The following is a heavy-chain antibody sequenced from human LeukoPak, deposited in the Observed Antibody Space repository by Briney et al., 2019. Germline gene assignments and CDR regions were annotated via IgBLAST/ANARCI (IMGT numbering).Heavy chain of an antibody. CDR1: GFTFDDYT. V-gene: IGHV3-43*01. Sequence: PGGSLRLSCAASGFTFDDYTMHWVRQAPGKGLEWVSLISWDGGSTYYADSVKGRFTISRDNSKNSLYLQMNSLRTEDTALYYCAKDIKGVLVGATYYFDYWGQGTLVTVSS. D-gene: IGHD1-26*01. CDR2: ISWDGGST. J-gene: IGHJ4*02. CDR3: AKDIKGVLVGATYYFDY.